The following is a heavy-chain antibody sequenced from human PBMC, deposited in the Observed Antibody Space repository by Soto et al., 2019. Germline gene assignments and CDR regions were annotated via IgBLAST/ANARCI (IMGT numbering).Heavy chain of an antibody. J-gene: IGHJ6*02. CDR3: ARAYYFGSGRGRSMDV. CDR1: GDSVSSGSYY. D-gene: IGHD3-10*01. V-gene: IGHV4-61*01. Sequence: QVQLQESGPGLVKPSETLSLTCTVSGDSVSSGSYYWMWIRQPPGKGLEWIGYFSNSGSTHYNSSLKTPVTISVDKSKNQLSLKLPSVIAADTAVYYCARAYYFGSGRGRSMDVWGQGTTVTVSS. CDR2: FSNSGST.